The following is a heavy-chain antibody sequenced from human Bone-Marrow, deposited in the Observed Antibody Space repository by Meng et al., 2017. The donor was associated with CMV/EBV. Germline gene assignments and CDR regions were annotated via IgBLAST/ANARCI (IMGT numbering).Heavy chain of an antibody. D-gene: IGHD2-8*01. V-gene: IGHV1-46*01. CDR1: GYTFTSYY. CDR3: ARGTPNKECSNGVCYSRRYYYYGMDV. J-gene: IGHJ6*02. Sequence: ASVKVSCKASGYTFTSYYMSWVRQAPGQGLEWMGIINPSGGSTSYAQKFQGRVTMTRDTSTSTVHMELSSLRSEDTAVYHCARGTPNKECSNGVCYSRRYYYYGMDVWGQGTTVTFSS. CDR2: INPSGGST.